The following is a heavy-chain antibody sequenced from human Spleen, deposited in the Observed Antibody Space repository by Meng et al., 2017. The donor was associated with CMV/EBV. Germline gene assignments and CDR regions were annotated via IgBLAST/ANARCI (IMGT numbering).Heavy chain of an antibody. D-gene: IGHD2-15*01. J-gene: IGHJ3*02. Sequence: SVKVSCKASGYTFTSYYMHWVRQAPGQGLEWMGIINPSGGSTSYAQKFQGRVTITTDESTSTAYMELSSLRSEDTAVYYCARAEYVVVVAEGAFDIWGQGTMVTVSS. CDR2: INPSGGST. CDR1: GYTFTSYY. CDR3: ARAEYVVVVAEGAFDI. V-gene: IGHV1-46*01.